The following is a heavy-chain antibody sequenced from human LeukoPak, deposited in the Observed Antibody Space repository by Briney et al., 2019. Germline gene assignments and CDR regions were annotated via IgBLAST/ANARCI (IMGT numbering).Heavy chain of an antibody. J-gene: IGHJ4*02. V-gene: IGHV1-8*01. CDR2: MHPESGKT. CDR3: ARGPPSCGGDCHFFDY. Sequence: ASVKVSCKASGYTFTSDDINSVPHATGQRLEWMGWMHPESGKTGYEQKLQGRVTMTRTTSISTAYMELSSLRSEDTAVYYCARGPPSCGGDCHFFDYWGEGTLVTVSS. CDR1: GYTFTSDD. D-gene: IGHD2-21*02.